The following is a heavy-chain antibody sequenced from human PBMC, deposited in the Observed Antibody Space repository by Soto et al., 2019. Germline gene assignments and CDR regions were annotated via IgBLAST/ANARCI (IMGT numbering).Heavy chain of an antibody. CDR1: SASITSGDYF. CDR3: AGVVVGASRQTGSDH. CDR2: IHSSGGS. D-gene: IGHD1-26*01. Sequence: QLLESGPGLVKPSETLSLTCTVSSASITSGDYFWGWIRQPPGKGLEFIGSIHSSGGSYYSPSLKSRVFISMDKSKNQFSLKVTSVTAGDTAVYFCAGVVVGASRQTGSDHWGQGTLVTVS. V-gene: IGHV4-39*01. J-gene: IGHJ4*02.